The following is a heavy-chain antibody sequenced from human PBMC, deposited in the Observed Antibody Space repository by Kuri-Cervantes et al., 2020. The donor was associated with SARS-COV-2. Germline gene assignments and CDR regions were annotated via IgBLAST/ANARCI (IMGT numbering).Heavy chain of an antibody. J-gene: IGHJ4*02. CDR2: ISSSSSTI. V-gene: IGHV3-48*01. D-gene: IGHD5-12*01. CDR3: ARATIGYSGYEGFDY. CDR1: GFTFSSYS. Sequence: GGSLRLSCAASGFTFSSYSMNWVRQAPGKGLEWVSYISSSSSTIYYADSVKGRFTISRDNAKNSLYLQMNSLSAEDTAVYYCARATIGYSGYEGFDYWGQGTLVTVSS.